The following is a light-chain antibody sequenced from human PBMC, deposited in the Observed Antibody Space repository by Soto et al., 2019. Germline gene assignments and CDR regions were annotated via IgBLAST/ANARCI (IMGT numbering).Light chain of an antibody. Sequence: QSVLTQPASVSGSPGQSITISCTGTSSDVGAYKYVSWYQQHPGKAPKLMIYEVNNRPSGVSNRFSGSKSGNTASLTISGLQAEDEADYYCSSYTSNNTPVVFGGGTQLTVL. CDR3: SSYTSNNTPVV. CDR1: SSDVGAYKY. CDR2: EVN. J-gene: IGLJ2*01. V-gene: IGLV2-14*01.